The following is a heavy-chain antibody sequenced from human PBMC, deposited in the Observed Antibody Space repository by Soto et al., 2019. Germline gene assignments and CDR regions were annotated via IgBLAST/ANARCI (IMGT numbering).Heavy chain of an antibody. CDR1: GFTFSSYA. CDR3: AKDRYYDMLTGDNYYHYAMDV. Sequence: EVQLLESGGGLVQPGGSLRLSCAASGFTFSSYAMSWVRQAPGKGLEWVSGVSGSGAYTFYADSVKGRLTISRDNSKNTLYLQMNSLRAADTAVYYCAKDRYYDMLTGDNYYHYAMDVWGQGTTVTVSS. V-gene: IGHV3-23*01. J-gene: IGHJ6*02. CDR2: VSGSGAYT. D-gene: IGHD3-9*01.